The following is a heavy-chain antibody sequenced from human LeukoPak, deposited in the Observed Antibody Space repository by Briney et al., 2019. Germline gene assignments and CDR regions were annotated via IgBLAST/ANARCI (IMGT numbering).Heavy chain of an antibody. CDR2: INPSGDST. CDR3: ARDKRGSLDY. CDR1: SYTLTIYY. J-gene: IGHJ4*02. Sequence: ASVKVSCKASSYTLTIYYIHWMRQAPGRGLEWMAVINPSGDSTTYAQGFEGRLTMTRDTSTSTVYMDLSSLTSEDTAVYYCARDKRGSLDYWGQGTLVAVST. V-gene: IGHV1-46*01. D-gene: IGHD3-10*01.